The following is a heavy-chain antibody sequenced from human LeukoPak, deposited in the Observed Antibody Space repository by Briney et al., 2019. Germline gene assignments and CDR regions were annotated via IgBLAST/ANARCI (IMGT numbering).Heavy chain of an antibody. D-gene: IGHD6-19*01. J-gene: IGHJ4*02. V-gene: IGHV4-39*01. CDR1: GGSISSSSYY. CDR3: ARGPGIAVAGNSLISGYFDY. Sequence: PSETLSLTCTVSGGSISSSSYYWGWIRQPPGKGLEWIGSIYYSGSTYYNPSLKSRVTISVDTSKNQFSLKLSSVTAADTAVYYCARGPGIAVAGNSLISGYFDYWGQGTLVTVSS. CDR2: IYYSGST.